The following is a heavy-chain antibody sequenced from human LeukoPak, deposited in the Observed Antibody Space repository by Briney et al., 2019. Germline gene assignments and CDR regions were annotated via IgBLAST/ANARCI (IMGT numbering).Heavy chain of an antibody. Sequence: SETLSLTCTVSGGSISSHYWSWIRQPPGMGLEWIGYIYYSGSTNYNPSLKSRVSISVDTSKNQFSLKLSSVTAADTAVYYCARERSGYSSSPVYYFDYWGQGTLVSVSS. CDR1: GGSISSHY. J-gene: IGHJ4*02. CDR3: ARERSGYSSSPVYYFDY. CDR2: IYYSGST. D-gene: IGHD6-6*01. V-gene: IGHV4-59*11.